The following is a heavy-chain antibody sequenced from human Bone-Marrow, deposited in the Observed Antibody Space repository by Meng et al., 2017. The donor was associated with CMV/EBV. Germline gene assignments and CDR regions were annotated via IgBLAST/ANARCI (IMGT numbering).Heavy chain of an antibody. D-gene: IGHD3-3*01. Sequence: SETLSLTCTVSGYSISSGYYWGWIRQPPGKGLEWIGSIYHSGSTYYNPSLKSRVTISVDTSKNQFSLKLSSVTAADTAVYYCARAPVLRYFAYWGPGKLVTVSS. CDR2: IYHSGST. CDR3: ARAPVLRYFAY. J-gene: IGHJ4*02. V-gene: IGHV4-38-2*02. CDR1: GYSISSGYY.